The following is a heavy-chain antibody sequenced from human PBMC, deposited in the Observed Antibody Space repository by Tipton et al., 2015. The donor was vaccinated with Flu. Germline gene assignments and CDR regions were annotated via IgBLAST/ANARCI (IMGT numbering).Heavy chain of an antibody. V-gene: IGHV3-7*01. CDR1: GYIFINYR. CDR2: INQNGSEK. Sequence: QLVQSGAEVKKPGESLQISCKASGYIFINYRIAWVRQAPGKGLEWVAHINQNGSEKAYVESVQGRFTISRDNSKDMLYLQMNSLRAEDTAVFYCAKSGGFDSWNQGALVIVSS. CDR3: AKSGGFDS. J-gene: IGHJ4*02. D-gene: IGHD1-26*01.